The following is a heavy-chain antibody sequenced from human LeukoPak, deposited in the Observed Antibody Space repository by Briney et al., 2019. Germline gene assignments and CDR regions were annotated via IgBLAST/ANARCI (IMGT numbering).Heavy chain of an antibody. J-gene: IGHJ4*02. Sequence: ASVKVSCKASGYTFTGYHMHWVRQAPGQGLEWMGIINPSGGSTSYAQKFQGRVTMTRDTSTSTVYMELSSLRSEDTAVYYCARGDYGGDDYYDSSGWIGWGQGTLVTVSS. CDR3: ARGDYGGDDYYDSSGWIG. CDR1: GYTFTGYH. V-gene: IGHV1-46*01. CDR2: INPSGGST. D-gene: IGHD3-22*01.